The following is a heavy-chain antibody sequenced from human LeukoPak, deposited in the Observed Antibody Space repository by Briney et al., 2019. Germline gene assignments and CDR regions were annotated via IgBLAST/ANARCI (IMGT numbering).Heavy chain of an antibody. D-gene: IGHD3-10*01. CDR2: INSGGSTI. CDR3: ATSRRGFGGLWGY. CDR1: GFTFSSYE. J-gene: IGHJ4*02. V-gene: IGHV3-48*03. Sequence: GGSLRLSCAASGFTFSSYEMNWVRQAPGKGLEWVSYINSGGSTIYYADSVKGRFTISRDNAMKSLYLQMNSLRAEDTAVYYCATSRRGFGGLWGYWGQGTLVTVSS.